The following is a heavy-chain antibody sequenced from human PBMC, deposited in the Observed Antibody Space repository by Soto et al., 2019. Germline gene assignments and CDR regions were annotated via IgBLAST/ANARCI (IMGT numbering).Heavy chain of an antibody. V-gene: IGHV4-34*01. J-gene: IGHJ3*02. CDR3: ARVWGGAFDI. Sequence: PSETLSLTCAVNGESSSGYYWTWIRQPPGKGLEWIGEINHSGSTNYNPSLKSRVTISVDTSKKQFSLKLTSVTAADTAVYYCARVWGGAFDIWGQGTMVTVS. CDR2: INHSGST. CDR1: GESSSGYY. D-gene: IGHD3-10*01.